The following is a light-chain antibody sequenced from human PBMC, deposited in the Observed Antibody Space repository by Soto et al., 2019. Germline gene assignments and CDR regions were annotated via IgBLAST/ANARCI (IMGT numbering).Light chain of an antibody. CDR1: SSDVGGYNY. CDR2: DVS. V-gene: IGLV2-14*01. J-gene: IGLJ1*01. CDR3: SSYTTSNTRQIV. Sequence: QSVLTQPAPVAGSPGQSITISCTGTSSDVGGYNYVSWYHQHPGKASNFMIYDVSNRLSGVSIRFSGSKSGNTASLTISGLQAEDEADYYCSSYTTSNTRQIVFGTGTKVTVL.